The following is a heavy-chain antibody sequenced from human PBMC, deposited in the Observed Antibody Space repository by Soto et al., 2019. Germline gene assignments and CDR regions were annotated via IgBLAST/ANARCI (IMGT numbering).Heavy chain of an antibody. D-gene: IGHD6-19*01. CDR3: AKEDSSGWYDY. J-gene: IGHJ4*02. Sequence: ASVKVSCKASGYTFTSYCMHWVRQAPGQGLEWMGIINPSGGSTSYAQKFQGRVTMTRDTSTSTVYMELSSLRSEDTAVYYCAKEDSSGWYDYWGQGTLVTVSS. CDR2: INPSGGST. CDR1: GYTFTSYC. V-gene: IGHV1-46*01.